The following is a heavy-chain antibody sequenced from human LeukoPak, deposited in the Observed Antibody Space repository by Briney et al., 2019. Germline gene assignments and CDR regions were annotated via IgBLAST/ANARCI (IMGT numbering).Heavy chain of an antibody. Sequence: PGGSLRLSCAASGFTFDDYAMHWVRQAPGKGLEWVSGISWNSGSIGYADSVKGRFTISRDNAKNSLYLQMNSLRAEDTALYYCAKDIVATVTTFVFDYWGQGTLVTVSS. CDR1: GFTFDDYA. CDR2: ISWNSGSI. V-gene: IGHV3-9*01. J-gene: IGHJ4*02. D-gene: IGHD4-11*01. CDR3: AKDIVATVTTFVFDY.